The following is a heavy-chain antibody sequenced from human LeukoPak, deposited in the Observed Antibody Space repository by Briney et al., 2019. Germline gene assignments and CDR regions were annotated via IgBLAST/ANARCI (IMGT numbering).Heavy chain of an antibody. CDR1: GFTFSSYS. CDR2: ISDSSTTI. Sequence: GGSLRLSCAASGFTFSSYSMNWVRQAPGKGLEWVSYISDSSTTIYYADSVKGRFTISRDNAKNSLYLQMNSLRAEDTAVYYCARERGSYKGDYWGQGTLVTVSS. V-gene: IGHV3-48*04. CDR3: ARERGSYKGDY. D-gene: IGHD1-26*01. J-gene: IGHJ4*02.